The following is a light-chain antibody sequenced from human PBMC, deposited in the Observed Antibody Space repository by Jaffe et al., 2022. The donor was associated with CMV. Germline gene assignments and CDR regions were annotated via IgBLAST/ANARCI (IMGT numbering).Light chain of an antibody. J-gene: IGKJ1*01. V-gene: IGKV3D-20*01. CDR2: DIS. Sequence: EIVLTQSPATLSLSPGERATLSCGASQSLRNSYLAWYQQRPGLAPRLLIYDISNRATGIPDRFSGSGSGTDFTLTISRLEPEDFAVYYCQQYGNSPPTFGQGTKVEIK. CDR1: QSLRNSY. CDR3: QQYGNSPPT.